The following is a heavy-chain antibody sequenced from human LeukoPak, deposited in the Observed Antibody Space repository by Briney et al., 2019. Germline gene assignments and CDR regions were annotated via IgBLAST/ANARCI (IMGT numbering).Heavy chain of an antibody. CDR1: GGSISSSNW. Sequence: SGTLSLTCAVSGGSISSSNWWSWVRQPPGKGLEWIGEIYHSGSTNYNPSLKSRVTMSVDTSKNQFSLRLSSVTAADTAVYYCARGEMATIEDAFDIWGQGTMVTVSS. J-gene: IGHJ3*02. D-gene: IGHD5-24*01. CDR2: IYHSGST. V-gene: IGHV4-4*02. CDR3: ARGEMATIEDAFDI.